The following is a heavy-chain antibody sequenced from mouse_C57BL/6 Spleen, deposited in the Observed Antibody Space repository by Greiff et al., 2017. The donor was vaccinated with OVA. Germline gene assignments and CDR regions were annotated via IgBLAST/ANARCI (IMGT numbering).Heavy chain of an antibody. CDR2: ISSGGDYI. J-gene: IGHJ3*01. CDR3: TREGTYYSNYPWFAY. V-gene: IGHV5-9-1*02. D-gene: IGHD2-5*01. Sequence: EVKVVESGEGLVKPGGSLKLSCAASGFTFSSYAMSWVRQTPEKRLEWVAYISSGGDYIYYADTVKGRFTISRDNARNTLYLQMSSLKSEDTAMYYCTREGTYYSNYPWFAYWGQGTLVTVSA. CDR1: GFTFSSYA.